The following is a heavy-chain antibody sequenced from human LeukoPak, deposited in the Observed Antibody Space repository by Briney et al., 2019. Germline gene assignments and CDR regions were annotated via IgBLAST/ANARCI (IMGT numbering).Heavy chain of an antibody. CDR2: IYYSGST. CDR1: GGSISSGGYY. J-gene: IGHJ3*02. D-gene: IGHD5-18*01. Sequence: SETLSLTCTVSGGSISSGGYYWSWIRQHPGKGLEWIGYIYYSGSTYYNPSLKSRVTISVDTSKNQFSLKLSSVTAADTAVYYCATSPVDTAMVYAFDIWGQGTMVTVSS. CDR3: ATSPVDTAMVYAFDI. V-gene: IGHV4-31*03.